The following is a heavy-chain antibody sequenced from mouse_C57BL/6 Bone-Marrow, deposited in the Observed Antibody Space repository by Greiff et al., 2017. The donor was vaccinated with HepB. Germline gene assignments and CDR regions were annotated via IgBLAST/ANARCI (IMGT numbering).Heavy chain of an antibody. CDR2: INPNNGGT. J-gene: IGHJ4*01. D-gene: IGHD3-2*02. V-gene: IGHV1-22*01. CDR3: ANTAQALYYAMDY. Sequence: EVQLVESGPELVKPGASVKMSCKASGYTFTDYNMHWVKQSHGKSLEWIGYINPNNGGTSYNQKFKGKATLTVNKSSSTAYMELRSLTSEDSAVYYCANTAQALYYAMDYWGQGTSVTVSS. CDR1: GYTFTDYN.